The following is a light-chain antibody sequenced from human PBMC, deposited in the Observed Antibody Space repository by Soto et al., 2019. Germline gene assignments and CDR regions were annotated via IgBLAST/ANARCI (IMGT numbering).Light chain of an antibody. CDR1: QSISSTY. J-gene: IGKJ1*01. Sequence: EIVLTQSPATLSLSPGERATLSCRASQSISSTYLAWNHQRPGQAPRLLIYDASTRATGIPDRFSGTGSGTDFTLTISGLEPEDLGVYFCQQYGYSPPWTFGQGTKVEI. V-gene: IGKV3-20*01. CDR3: QQYGYSPPWT. CDR2: DAS.